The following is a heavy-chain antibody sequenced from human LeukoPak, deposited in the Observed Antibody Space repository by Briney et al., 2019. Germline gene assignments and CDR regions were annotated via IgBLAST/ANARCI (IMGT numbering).Heavy chain of an antibody. CDR2: MNPNSGNT. D-gene: IGHD5-12*01. CDR1: GYTFTSYD. CDR3: ARGLAGGGYSGYDSIDY. J-gene: IGHJ4*02. Sequence: EASVKASCKASGYTFTSYDINWVRQATGQGLEWMGWMNPNSGNTGYAQKFQGRVTMTRNTSISTACMELSSLRSEDTAVYYCARGLAGGGYSGYDSIDYWGQGTLVTVSS. V-gene: IGHV1-8*01.